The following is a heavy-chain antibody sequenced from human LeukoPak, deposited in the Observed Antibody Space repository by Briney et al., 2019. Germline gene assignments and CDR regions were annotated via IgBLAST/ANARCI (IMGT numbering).Heavy chain of an antibody. CDR3: ARRPYSENYYVDY. J-gene: IGHJ4*02. CDR2: ISYNGGNT. Sequence: GGSLRLSCVASGFTFSSYAMHWVRQAPGKGLEYVSAISYNGGNTDYAKSVKGRFTISRDNSKNTLYLQMRSLRTEDMAVYYCARRPYSENYYVDYWGQGTLVTVSS. V-gene: IGHV3-64*01. CDR1: GFTFSSYA. D-gene: IGHD1-26*01.